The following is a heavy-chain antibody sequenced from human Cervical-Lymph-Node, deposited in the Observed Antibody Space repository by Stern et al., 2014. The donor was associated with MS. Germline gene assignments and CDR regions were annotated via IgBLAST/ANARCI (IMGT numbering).Heavy chain of an antibody. J-gene: IGHJ5*02. CDR2: INPKSGGP. V-gene: IGHV1-2*02. Sequence: VQLVESGAEVEKPGASVKVSCKASGYIFTDYYLHWVRQAPGQGLEWMGRINPKSGGPSYAQSFQGRVPLTRDTSITTAYMDLSRLTSDDTAVYYCTRALRIADRPSPGGHWFDPWGQGTLVIVSS. D-gene: IGHD6-6*01. CDR1: GYIFTDYY. CDR3: TRALRIADRPSPGGHWFDP.